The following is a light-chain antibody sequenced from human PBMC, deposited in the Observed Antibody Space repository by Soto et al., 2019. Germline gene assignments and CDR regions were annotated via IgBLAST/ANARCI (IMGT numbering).Light chain of an antibody. CDR3: QQYASSPGT. CDR2: GAS. Sequence: EIMLTQSPGTLSLSPGEGATLSCRASQSVISSYLAWYQQKPGQAPRLLIYGASSRATGIPDRFSGSGSGPDFSLTISRLEPEDFAVYYCQQYASSPGTFGQGTKVAIK. V-gene: IGKV3-20*01. J-gene: IGKJ1*01. CDR1: QSVISSY.